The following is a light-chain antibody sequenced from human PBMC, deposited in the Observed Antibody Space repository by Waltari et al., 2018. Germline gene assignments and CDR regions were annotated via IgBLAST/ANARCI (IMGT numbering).Light chain of an antibody. CDR1: FTALGSFHY. J-gene: IGLJ3*02. CDR3: SSYTTRGTWV. V-gene: IGLV2-14*03. Sequence: QSALTQPASVSGSPGQSLTLSCTGAFTALGSFHYVSWYRQLPGEAPKLLIYDVSHRPSGVSDRLSGSKSGNTASLTISGLQPEDEADYFCSSYTTRGTWVFGGGTKLTVL. CDR2: DVS.